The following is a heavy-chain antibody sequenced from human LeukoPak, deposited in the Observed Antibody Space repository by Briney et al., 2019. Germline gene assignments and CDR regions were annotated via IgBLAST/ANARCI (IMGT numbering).Heavy chain of an antibody. CDR3: ARLRRSRLAEFDY. V-gene: IGHV4-4*07. D-gene: IGHD3-3*02. Sequence: SETLSLTCTVSGGSISNYFWSWVRQPAGKGLEWIGRIYSTGRGDYNPSLKSRITMSVDTSKNQFSLKLSSVTAADTAVYYCARLRRSRLAEFDYWGQGTLVTVSS. J-gene: IGHJ4*02. CDR2: IYSTGRG. CDR1: GGSISNYF.